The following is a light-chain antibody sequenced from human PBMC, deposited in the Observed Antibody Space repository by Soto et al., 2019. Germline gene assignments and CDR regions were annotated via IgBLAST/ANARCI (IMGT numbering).Light chain of an antibody. CDR3: QSYDSSLSGYVI. J-gene: IGLJ2*01. V-gene: IGLV1-40*01. Sequence: QSVLTQPPSVSGAPGQRVTISCTGSSSNIGTPYDVHWYQQLPGTAPKLLIYGNSNRPSGVPDRFSGSKSGTSASLAITGLQAEDEADYCQSYDSSLSGYVIFGGRTKLTVL. CDR1: SSNIGTPYD. CDR2: GNS.